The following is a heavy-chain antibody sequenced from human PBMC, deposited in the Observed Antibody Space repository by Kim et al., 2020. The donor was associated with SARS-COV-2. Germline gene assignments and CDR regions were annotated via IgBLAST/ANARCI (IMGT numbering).Heavy chain of an antibody. CDR2: ISGESSNI. Sequence: GGSLRLSCAASGFTFDDYAMNWIRHTPGKGLEWVARISGESSNIHYADSVKGRFTISRDDGKNSLYLQMNSLGTDDTALYYCAKEDGLVMSPLDPWGQGTLVTVSS. CDR3: AKEDGLVMSPLDP. J-gene: IGHJ5*02. V-gene: IGHV3-43*02. D-gene: IGHD3-9*01. CDR1: GFTFDDYA.